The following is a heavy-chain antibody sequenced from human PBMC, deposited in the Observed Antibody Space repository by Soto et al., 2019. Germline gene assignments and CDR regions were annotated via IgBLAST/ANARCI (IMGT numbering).Heavy chain of an antibody. CDR2: ISSDGSKK. CDR1: GFTFRQYA. Sequence: GGSLRLSCAASGFTFRQYAMHWVRQAPGKGLEWVAVISSDGSKKYYVDSVKARYTISRDNSENMLYLQINSLRTEDMAMFYCAKDEVTGDYYDSAGYASPDYWGQGTLVTVSS. D-gene: IGHD3-22*01. V-gene: IGHV3-30*18. J-gene: IGHJ4*02. CDR3: AKDEVTGDYYDSAGYASPDY.